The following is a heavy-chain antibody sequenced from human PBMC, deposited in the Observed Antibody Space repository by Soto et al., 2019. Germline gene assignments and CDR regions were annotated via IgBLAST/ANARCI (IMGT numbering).Heavy chain of an antibody. Sequence: PSETLSLTCAVSGGSISSGGYSWSWIRQPPGKGLEWIGYIYHSGSTYYNPSLKSRVTISVDRSKNQFSLKLSSVTAADTAVYYCARGYSYGSGVDYWGQGTLVTVSS. D-gene: IGHD5-18*01. V-gene: IGHV4-30-2*01. CDR2: IYHSGST. CDR3: ARGYSYGSGVDY. CDR1: GGSISSGGYS. J-gene: IGHJ4*02.